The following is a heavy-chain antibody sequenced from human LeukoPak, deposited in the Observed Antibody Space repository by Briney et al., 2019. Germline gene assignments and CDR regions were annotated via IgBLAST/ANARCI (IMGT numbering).Heavy chain of an antibody. CDR3: AREVIVGARMGTDI. J-gene: IGHJ3*02. D-gene: IGHD1-26*01. CDR1: GFTFSDYY. V-gene: IGHV3-11*01. Sequence: GGSLRLSCAASGFTFSDYYMSWIRQAPGKGLEWVSYISSSGSTIYYADSVKGRFTISRDNAKNSLYLQMNSLRAEDAAVYYCAREVIVGARMGTDIWGQGTMVTVSS. CDR2: ISSSGSTI.